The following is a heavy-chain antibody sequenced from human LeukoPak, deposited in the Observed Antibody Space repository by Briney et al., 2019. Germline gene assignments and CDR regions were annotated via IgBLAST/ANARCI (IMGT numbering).Heavy chain of an antibody. CDR3: ATATPPRFGMAAPEFFY. Sequence: ASVKVSCKVSGYTLTELSMHWVRQAPGKGLEWMGGFDPEDGETIYAQKFQGRVTMTEDTSTDTAYMELCSLRSEDTAVYYCATATPPRFGMAAPEFFYWGQGTLVTVSS. J-gene: IGHJ4*02. D-gene: IGHD3-3*01. V-gene: IGHV1-24*01. CDR2: FDPEDGET. CDR1: GYTLTELS.